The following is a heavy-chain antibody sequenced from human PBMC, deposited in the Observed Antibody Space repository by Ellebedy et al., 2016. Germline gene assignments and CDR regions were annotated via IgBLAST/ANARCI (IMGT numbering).Heavy chain of an antibody. V-gene: IGHV4-34*01. J-gene: IGHJ4*02. CDR3: ARVVVGSSWHREEVGYYFDY. CDR2: INHSGST. D-gene: IGHD6-13*01. CDR1: GGSFSGYY. Sequence: SETLSLTCAVYGGSFSGYYWSWIRQPPGKGLEWIGEINHSGSTNYNPSLKSRVTISVDTSKNQFSLKLSSVTAADTAVYYCARVVVGSSWHREEVGYYFDYWGQGTLVTVSS.